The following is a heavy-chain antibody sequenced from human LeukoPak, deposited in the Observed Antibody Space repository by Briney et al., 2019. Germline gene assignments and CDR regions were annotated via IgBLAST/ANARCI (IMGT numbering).Heavy chain of an antibody. V-gene: IGHV3-48*02. J-gene: IGHJ4*02. D-gene: IGHD1-26*01. CDR1: GFTFSTYS. CDR2: IAASSNTI. CDR3: ARDFGGSYYFDY. Sequence: GGSLRLSCAPSGFTFSTYSMNWVRQAPGKGLEWVSYIAASSNTIYYADSVKGRFTTSRDNAKNSLYLQMNSLRDEDTAVYYCARDFGGSYYFDYWGQGTLVTVSS.